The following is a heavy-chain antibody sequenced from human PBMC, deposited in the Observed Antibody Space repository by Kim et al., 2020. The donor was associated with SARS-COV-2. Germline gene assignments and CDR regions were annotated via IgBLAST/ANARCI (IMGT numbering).Heavy chain of an antibody. V-gene: IGHV3-11*04. CDR3: ARATYCGGDCYAHYYYYYGMDV. CDR1: GFTFSDYY. Sequence: GSLRLSCAASGFTFSDYYMSWIRQAPGKGLEWVSYISSSGSTIYYADSVKGRFTISRDNAKNSLYLQMNSLRAEDTAVYYCARATYCGGDCYAHYYYYYGMDVWGQGTTVTVSS. J-gene: IGHJ6*02. CDR2: ISSSGSTI. D-gene: IGHD2-21*02.